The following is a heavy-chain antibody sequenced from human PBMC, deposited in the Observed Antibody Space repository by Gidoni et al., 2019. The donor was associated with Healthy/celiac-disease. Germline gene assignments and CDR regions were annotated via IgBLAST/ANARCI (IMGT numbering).Heavy chain of an antibody. D-gene: IGHD3-22*01. Sequence: QVQLVESGGGVVQPGRSLRLSCAASGFTFSSYAMHWVRQAPGKGLEWVAVISHDGSNKYYTDSVKGRFTISRDNSKNTLYLQMNSLRAEDTAVYYCASQNANYYDSSGYFIWDWGQGTLVTVSS. CDR2: ISHDGSNK. CDR3: ASQNANYYDSSGYFIWD. CDR1: GFTFSSYA. J-gene: IGHJ1*01. V-gene: IGHV3-30-3*01.